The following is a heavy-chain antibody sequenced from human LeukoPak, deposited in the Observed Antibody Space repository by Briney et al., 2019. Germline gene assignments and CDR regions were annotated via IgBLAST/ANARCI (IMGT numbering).Heavy chain of an antibody. CDR2: IYYSGST. V-gene: IGHV4-34*01. D-gene: IGHD5-18*01. CDR3: GYSYGYGYYFDY. Sequence: SETLSLTCAVYGGSFSGYYWSWIRQPPGKGLEWIGSIYYSGSTYYNPSLKSRVTISVDTSKNQFSLKLSSVTAADTAVYYCGYSYGYGYYFDYWGQGTLVTVSS. CDR1: GGSFSGYY. J-gene: IGHJ4*02.